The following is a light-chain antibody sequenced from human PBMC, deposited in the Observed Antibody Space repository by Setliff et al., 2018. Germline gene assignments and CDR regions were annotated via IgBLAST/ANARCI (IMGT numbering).Light chain of an antibody. CDR3: SSYSSSNIPVV. V-gene: IGLV2-14*03. CDR2: DVS. Sequence: LTQPASVSGSPGQSITISCTGTDSDVGGFNLVSWYQQHPGKAPKFMIYDVSNRPSGVSNRFSGSKSGSTASLTISGLQAEDEADYYYSSYSSSNIPVVFGTGTKVTVL. J-gene: IGLJ1*01. CDR1: DSDVGGFNL.